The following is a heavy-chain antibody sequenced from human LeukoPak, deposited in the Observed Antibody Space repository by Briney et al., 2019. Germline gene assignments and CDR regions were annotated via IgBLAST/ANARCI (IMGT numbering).Heavy chain of an antibody. CDR1: GGSISSYY. D-gene: IGHD3-9*01. J-gene: IGHJ4*02. V-gene: IGHV4-59*06. CDR2: IYDSGST. Sequence: PSETLSLTCTVSGGSISSYYWSWIRQPPGKGLEWIGYIYDSGSTYYNPSLKSRVTISADTSKNQFSLKLTSVTAADTAVYYCARNLAILSGYYYFVYWGQGTLVTVSS. CDR3: ARNLAILSGYYYFVY.